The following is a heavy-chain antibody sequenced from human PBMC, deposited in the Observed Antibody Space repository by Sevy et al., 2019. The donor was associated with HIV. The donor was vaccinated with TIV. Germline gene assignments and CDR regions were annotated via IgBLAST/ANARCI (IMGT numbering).Heavy chain of an antibody. D-gene: IGHD1-26*01. CDR3: ARGGGVGATTTPDS. CDR1: GGTFSSYA. J-gene: IGHJ4*02. CDR2: IIPILGTA. Sequence: ASVKVSCKASGGTFSSYAISWVRQAPGQGLEWMGVIIPILGTANYAQKFQGRVTITADESTSTAYMELTSLKSDDTAVYYCARGGGVGATTTPDSWGQGTLVTVSS. V-gene: IGHV1-69*13.